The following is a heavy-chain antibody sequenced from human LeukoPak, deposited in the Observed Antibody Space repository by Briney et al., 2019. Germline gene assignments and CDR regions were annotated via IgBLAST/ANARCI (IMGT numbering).Heavy chain of an antibody. D-gene: IGHD2-15*01. CDR2: IYSGGST. V-gene: IGHV3-53*01. CDR1: GFTVSSNY. Sequence: PGGSLRLYCAASGFTVSSNYMSWVRQAPGKGLEWVSVIYSGGSTYYAGSVKGRFTISRDNSKNTLYLQMNSLRAEDTAVYYCARDVPKVVVAATRPYWGQGTLVTVSS. CDR3: ARDVPKVVVAATRPY. J-gene: IGHJ4*02.